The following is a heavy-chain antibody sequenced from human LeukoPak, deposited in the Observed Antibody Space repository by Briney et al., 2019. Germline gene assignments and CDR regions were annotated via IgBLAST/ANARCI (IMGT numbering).Heavy chain of an antibody. CDR1: GFTFSSYS. D-gene: IGHD2-2*01. CDR3: AKDSSSTSCFFS. J-gene: IGHJ5*02. V-gene: IGHV3-21*04. CDR2: ISSSSSYI. Sequence: SGGSLRLSCAASGFTFSSYSMNWVRQAPGKGLEWVSSISSSSSYIYYADSVKGRFTISRDNAKNSLYLQMNSLRAEDTAVYYCAKDSSSTSCFFSWGQGTLVTVSS.